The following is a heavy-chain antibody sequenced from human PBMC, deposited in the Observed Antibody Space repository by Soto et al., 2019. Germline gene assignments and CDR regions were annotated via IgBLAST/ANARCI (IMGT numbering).Heavy chain of an antibody. J-gene: IGHJ4*02. CDR2: ISPSGDST. Sequence: ASVKVSCKASGYTFTSYYMHWVRQAPGQGLEWMGIISPSGDSTTYAQKFQGRVTMSSYTSTSTVYMELSSLRSEDTAVYYCGRGGTGTIGYWRQGTLVTVSS. V-gene: IGHV1-46*01. D-gene: IGHD1-1*01. CDR3: GRGGTGTIGY. CDR1: GYTFTSYY.